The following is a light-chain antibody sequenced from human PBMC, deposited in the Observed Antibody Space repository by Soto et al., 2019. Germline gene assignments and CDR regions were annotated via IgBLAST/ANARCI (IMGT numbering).Light chain of an antibody. CDR1: QGIGDT. CDR3: QPYNNWPLT. Sequence: EIVLTQPHATLSVSPLESANLXCRASQGIGDTLAWYQHKPGQTPRLLIYDTSTRATGVPTRFSGSRSGAEFTLTINSLQSEDFAVYYCQPYNNWPLTFGGGTKVDIK. CDR2: DTS. J-gene: IGKJ4*01. V-gene: IGKV3-15*01.